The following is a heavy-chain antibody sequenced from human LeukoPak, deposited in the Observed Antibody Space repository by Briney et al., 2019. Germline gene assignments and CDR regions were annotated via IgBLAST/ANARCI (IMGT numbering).Heavy chain of an antibody. CDR3: ARLLWFGEFHNWFDP. CDR2: MNPNSGNT. V-gene: IGHV1-8*02. Sequence: GASVKVSCKASGYTFTSYGINWVRQATGQGLEWMGWMNPNSGNTGYAQRFQGRVTMTRNTSISTAYMELSSLRSEDTAVYYCARLLWFGEFHNWFDPWGQGTLVTVSS. CDR1: GYTFTSYG. J-gene: IGHJ5*02. D-gene: IGHD3-10*01.